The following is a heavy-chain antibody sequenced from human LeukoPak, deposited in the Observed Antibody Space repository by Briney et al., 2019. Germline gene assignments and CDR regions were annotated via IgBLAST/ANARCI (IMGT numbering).Heavy chain of an antibody. J-gene: IGHJ4*02. CDR3: TRDLLVGATPGDY. Sequence: GGPLRLSCAASGFTFSNYWMHWVRQAPGKGLVWVSRIKTDGSSTSYADSVKGRFTISRDNAKNTLYLQLNSLRVEDTAIYYCTRDLLVGATPGDYWGQGTLVTVSS. D-gene: IGHD1-26*01. V-gene: IGHV3-74*01. CDR1: GFTFSNYW. CDR2: IKTDGSST.